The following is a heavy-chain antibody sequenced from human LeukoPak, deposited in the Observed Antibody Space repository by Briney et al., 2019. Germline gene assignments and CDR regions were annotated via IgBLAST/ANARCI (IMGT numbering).Heavy chain of an antibody. CDR1: GYTFTTYY. D-gene: IGHD3-9*01. CDR3: ARDLYDILTGYYRKRVSDY. V-gene: IGHV1-46*01. Sequence: ASVKVSCKASGYTFTTYYMHWVRQAPGQGLEWMGIINPSGGSTSYSQKLQGRVTMTRDTSTNTVYMELSSLRSEDTAVYYCARDLYDILTGYYRKRVSDYWGQGTLVTVSS. CDR2: INPSGGST. J-gene: IGHJ4*02.